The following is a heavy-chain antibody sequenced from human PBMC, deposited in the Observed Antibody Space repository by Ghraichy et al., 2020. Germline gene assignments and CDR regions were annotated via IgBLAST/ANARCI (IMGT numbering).Heavy chain of an antibody. CDR2: IIPIFGTA. D-gene: IGHD2-2*02. CDR3: ARDYCSSTSCYRDFDY. CDR1: GGTFSSYA. Sequence: SVKVSCKASGGTFSSYAISWVRQAPGQGLEWMGGIIPIFGTANYAQKFQGRVTITADKSTSTAYMELSSLRSEDTAVYYCARDYCSSTSCYRDFDYWGQGTLVTVSS. J-gene: IGHJ4*02. V-gene: IGHV1-69*06.